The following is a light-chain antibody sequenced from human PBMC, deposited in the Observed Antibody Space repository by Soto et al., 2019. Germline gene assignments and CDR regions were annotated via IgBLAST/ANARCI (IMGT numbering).Light chain of an antibody. CDR1: SSDVGSYNL. CDR3: CSYAGSSTRYV. V-gene: IGLV2-23*02. CDR2: EVS. Sequence: QSALTQPASVSGSPGQSITISCTGTSSDVGSYNLVSWYQQHPGKAPKLMIYEVSKRPSGVSNRFSGSKSGNTASLTISSLQAEDEADYYCCSYAGSSTRYVFGTGTKVTVL. J-gene: IGLJ1*01.